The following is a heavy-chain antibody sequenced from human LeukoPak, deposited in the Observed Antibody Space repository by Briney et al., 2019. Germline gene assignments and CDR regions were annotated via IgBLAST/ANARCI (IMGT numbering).Heavy chain of an antibody. CDR3: AKAPYDNYYYYMYV. J-gene: IGHJ6*03. Sequence: GGSLRLSCAASGFTFSSYAMIWVRQAPGKGLEWVSVISGSGYYTYYADSVKGRFSISRDNSKNTLYLQMNSLRAEDTAVYYCAKAPYDNYYYYMYVWGKGTTVTVSS. CDR2: ISGSGYYT. V-gene: IGHV3-23*01. D-gene: IGHD3-9*01. CDR1: GFTFSSYA.